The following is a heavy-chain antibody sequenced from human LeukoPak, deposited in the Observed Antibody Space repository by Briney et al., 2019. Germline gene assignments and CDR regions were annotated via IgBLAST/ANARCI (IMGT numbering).Heavy chain of an antibody. J-gene: IGHJ4*02. CDR3: ARDDYYDSSGYLDY. Sequence: GGSLRLSCAASGFTFGSYGMHWVRQAPGKGLEWVAVIWYDGSNKYYADSVKGRFTISRDNSKNTLYLQMNSLRAEDTAVYYCARDDYYDSSGYLDYWGQGTLVTVSS. CDR2: IWYDGSNK. V-gene: IGHV3-33*01. CDR1: GFTFGSYG. D-gene: IGHD3-22*01.